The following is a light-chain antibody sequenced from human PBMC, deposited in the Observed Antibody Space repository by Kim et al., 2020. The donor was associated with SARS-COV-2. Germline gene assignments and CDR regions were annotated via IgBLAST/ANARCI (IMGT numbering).Light chain of an antibody. CDR3: QSADTSGPYPHVI. J-gene: IGLJ2*01. V-gene: IGLV3-25*03. CDR2: KDS. CDR1: ALPNQY. Sequence: GQTARIICSGDALPNQYVYGYHQKAGQAPVLVIYKDSERPSGIPERFSGSSSGTTVTLTISGVQAEDEADYYCQSADTSGPYPHVIFGGGTQLTVL.